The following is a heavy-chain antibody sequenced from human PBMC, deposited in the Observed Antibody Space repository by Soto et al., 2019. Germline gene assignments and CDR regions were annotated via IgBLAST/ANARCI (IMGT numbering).Heavy chain of an antibody. CDR2: ISGSDDST. Sequence: EVQLLESGGGLVQPGESLRLSCAASGFTFSSYAMSWVRQAPGKGLEWVSVISGSDDSTYYADSVKGRFTISRDNSKNTLYLQMNSLRAADTAVYSCAKRSSSSTFDYWGQGTLVTVSS. V-gene: IGHV3-23*01. D-gene: IGHD6-6*01. CDR1: GFTFSSYA. J-gene: IGHJ4*02. CDR3: AKRSSSSTFDY.